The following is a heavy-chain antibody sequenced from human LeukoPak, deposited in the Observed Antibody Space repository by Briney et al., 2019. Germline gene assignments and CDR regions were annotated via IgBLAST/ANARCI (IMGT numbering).Heavy chain of an antibody. CDR1: GGSFSGYY. J-gene: IGHJ4*02. CDR3: ARPRWLQGYFDY. D-gene: IGHD5-24*01. V-gene: IGHV4-34*01. CDR2: INHSGST. Sequence: SEILSLTCAVYGGSFSGYYWSWIRQPPGKGLEWIGEINHSGSTNYNPSLKSRVTISVDTSKNQFSLKLSSVTAADTAVYYCARPRWLQGYFDYWGQGTLVTVSS.